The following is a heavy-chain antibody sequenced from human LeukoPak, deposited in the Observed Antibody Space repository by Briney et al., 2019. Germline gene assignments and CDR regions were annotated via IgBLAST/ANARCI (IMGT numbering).Heavy chain of an antibody. CDR3: ARGILIQEWLGRFDY. D-gene: IGHD6-19*01. CDR1: GYTFTNYA. CDR2: INAGNGNT. Sequence: ASVKVSCKASGYTFTNYAMHWVRQAPGQRLEWMGWINAGNGNTIYSQKFQGRVTITRDTSASTAYMELSSLRSEDTAVYYCARGILIQEWLGRFDYWGQGTLVTVSS. J-gene: IGHJ4*02. V-gene: IGHV1-3*01.